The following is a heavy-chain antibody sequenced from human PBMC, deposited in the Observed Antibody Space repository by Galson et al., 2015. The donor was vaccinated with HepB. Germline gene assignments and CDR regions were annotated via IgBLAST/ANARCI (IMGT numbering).Heavy chain of an antibody. Sequence: SLRLSCAASGFTFRNYYMSWIRQAPGKGLQFVSYISSSGAHTKDSDSVKGRFTISRDNAKNTLFLQMNSLRVDDTAVYYCAGRDSVLGDFYYGMDVWGQGTTVIVSS. CDR2: ISSSGAHT. D-gene: IGHD3-10*01. CDR3: AGRDSVLGDFYYGMDV. V-gene: IGHV3-11*03. J-gene: IGHJ6*02. CDR1: GFTFRNYY.